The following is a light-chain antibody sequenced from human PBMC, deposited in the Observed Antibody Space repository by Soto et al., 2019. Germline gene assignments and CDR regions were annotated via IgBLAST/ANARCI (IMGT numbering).Light chain of an antibody. V-gene: IGLV2-14*01. Sequence: LTQPASVSGSPGQSITISCTGTSSDVGNYNYVSWYQQYPGRVPKLLIYMVSNRPSGVSNRFSGSKSGNTASPTISGLQAEDEADYFCTSPTPGSLYVFGTGTKVTVL. CDR1: SSDVGNYNY. CDR2: MVS. CDR3: TSPTPGSLYV. J-gene: IGLJ1*01.